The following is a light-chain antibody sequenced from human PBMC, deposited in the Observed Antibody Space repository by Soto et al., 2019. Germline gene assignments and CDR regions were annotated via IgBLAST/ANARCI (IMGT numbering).Light chain of an antibody. CDR1: SRDVGGYNY. CDR2: EVS. Sequence: QSVLTQPASVSGSPGQSITISCTGTSRDVGGYNYVSWHQQHPGKAPKVIITEVSNRPSGVSNRFSGSKSGNTASLTISGLQAEDEADYYCSSYTSSSTLDVFGTGTKVTVL. J-gene: IGLJ1*01. CDR3: SSYTSSSTLDV. V-gene: IGLV2-14*01.